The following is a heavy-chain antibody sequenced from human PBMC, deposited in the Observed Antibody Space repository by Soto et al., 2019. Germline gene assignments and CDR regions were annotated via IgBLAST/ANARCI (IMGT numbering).Heavy chain of an antibody. J-gene: IGHJ4*02. V-gene: IGHV1-69*08. Sequence: QVQLVQSGAEVKKPGSSVKVSCKASGGTFSSYTISWVRQAPGQGLEWMGRIIPILGIANYAQKFQGRVTITADKSTSTAYMELSSLRSEDTAVYYCARDHGIAEAGPDYWGQGTLVTVSS. D-gene: IGHD6-19*01. CDR1: GGTFSSYT. CDR2: IIPILGIA. CDR3: ARDHGIAEAGPDY.